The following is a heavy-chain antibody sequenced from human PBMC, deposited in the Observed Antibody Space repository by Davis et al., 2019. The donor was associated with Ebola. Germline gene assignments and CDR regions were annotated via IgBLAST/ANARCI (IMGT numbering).Heavy chain of an antibody. CDR1: GFTFSSYG. V-gene: IGHV3-30*03. CDR3: ASGSSSSWYRVSYFDY. Sequence: GESLKISCAASGFTFSSYGMHWVRQAPGKGLEWVAVISYDGSNKYYADSVKGRFTISRDNAKNTLYLQMNSLRAEDTAVYYCASGSSSSWYRVSYFDYWGQGTLVTVSS. D-gene: IGHD6-13*01. J-gene: IGHJ4*02. CDR2: ISYDGSNK.